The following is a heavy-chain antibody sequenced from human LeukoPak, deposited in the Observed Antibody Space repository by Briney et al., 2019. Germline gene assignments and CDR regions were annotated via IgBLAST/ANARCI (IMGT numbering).Heavy chain of an antibody. V-gene: IGHV3-23*01. J-gene: IGHJ4*02. CDR1: GFTFSSYA. CDR2: ISPTTGTT. Sequence: PGGSLRLSCAASGFTFSSYAMSWIRQAPGKGLEWLSAISPTTGTTFYADSVKGRFTISRDNSKNTLYLQMNSLRAEDTAIYYCATKPSYGDRCFDYWGQGTLVTVSS. D-gene: IGHD4-17*01. CDR3: ATKPSYGDRCFDY.